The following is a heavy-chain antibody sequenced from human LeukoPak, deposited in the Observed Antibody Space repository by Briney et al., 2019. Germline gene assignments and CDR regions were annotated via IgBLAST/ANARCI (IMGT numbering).Heavy chain of an antibody. CDR3: ARDRGISSFDY. D-gene: IGHD6-13*01. J-gene: IGHJ4*02. CDR2: IYYSGST. CDR1: GGSISSGSYY. V-gene: IGHV4-61*01. Sequence: SSQTLSLTCTVSGGSISSGSYYWSWIRQPPGKGLEWIGYIYYSGSTNYNPSLKSRVTISVDTSKNQFSLKLSSVTAADTAVYYCARDRGISSFDYWGQGTLVTVSS.